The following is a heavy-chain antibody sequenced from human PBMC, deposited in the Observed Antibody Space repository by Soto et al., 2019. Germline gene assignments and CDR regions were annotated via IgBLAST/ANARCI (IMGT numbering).Heavy chain of an antibody. CDR3: AREGWPLLQTGMDV. V-gene: IGHV3-48*02. CDR1: GFTFRSYS. D-gene: IGHD2-15*01. CDR2: ISSSNRTI. J-gene: IGHJ6*02. Sequence: GSLRLSCAASGFTFRSYSMNWVRQAPGKGLEWVSYISSSNRTINYADSVKGRFIISRDNAKNSLYLQMHSLRDEDTAVYYCAREGWPLLQTGMDVWGQGTTVTVSS.